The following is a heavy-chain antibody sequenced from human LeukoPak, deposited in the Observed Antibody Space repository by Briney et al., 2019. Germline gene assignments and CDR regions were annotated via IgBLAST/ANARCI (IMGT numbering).Heavy chain of an antibody. CDR1: GGTSSTYA. J-gene: IGHJ6*03. CDR2: IIPIFRTP. CDR3: ARVDRYYFYLDV. V-gene: IGHV1-69*05. Sequence: ASVKVSCKASGGTSSTYAITWVRQAPGQGLEWMGGIIPIFRTPNYAQKFQGRVTITTDESTSTAYMELSSLKSEDTAIYYCARVDRYYFYLDVWGKGTTVTVSS.